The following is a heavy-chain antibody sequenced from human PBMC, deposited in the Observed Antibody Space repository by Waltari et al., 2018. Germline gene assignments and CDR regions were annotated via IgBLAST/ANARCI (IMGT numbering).Heavy chain of an antibody. CDR2: SNTGNGYT. V-gene: IGHV1-3*02. D-gene: IGHD1-26*01. CDR3: ARSSGSYSMDV. J-gene: IGHJ6*03. Sequence: QVQLVQSGAEVKKPGASVTVSCKASGYTFSGYAMHWVRQAPGQRLEWMGWSNTGNGYTKYSQEFQGRVTITRDTSASTAYMELSSLRSEDTAVYYCARSSGSYSMDVWGQGTTVTVAS. CDR1: GYTFSGYA.